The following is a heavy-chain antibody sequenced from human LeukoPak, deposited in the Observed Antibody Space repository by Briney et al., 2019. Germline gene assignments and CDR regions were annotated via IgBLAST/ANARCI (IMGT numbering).Heavy chain of an antibody. CDR1: GGSVNNYY. D-gene: IGHD3-10*01. CDR3: ARGYYYGSGSYYNGFYYMDV. Sequence: SETLSLTCTVSGGSVNNYYWSWVRQPAGKGLEWIGRIYASGTTRYNPSLQSRVTMSVDMSKNQFSLKLSSVTAADTAVYYCARGYYYGSGSYYNGFYYMDVWGKGTTVTISS. CDR2: IYASGTT. J-gene: IGHJ6*03. V-gene: IGHV4-4*07.